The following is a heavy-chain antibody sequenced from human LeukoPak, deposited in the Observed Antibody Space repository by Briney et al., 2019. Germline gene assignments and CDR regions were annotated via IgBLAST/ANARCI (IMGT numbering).Heavy chain of an antibody. CDR1: GLTFSSYA. D-gene: IGHD3-10*01. CDR2: ISGSGGST. J-gene: IGHJ4*02. Sequence: GGSLRLSCAASGLTFSSYAMSWVRQAPGKGLEWVSAISGSGGSTYYADSVKGRFTISRDNSKNTLYLQMNSLRAEDTAVYYCAKSSQLWFGELWGLDYWGQGTLVTVSS. CDR3: AKSSQLWFGELWGLDY. V-gene: IGHV3-23*01.